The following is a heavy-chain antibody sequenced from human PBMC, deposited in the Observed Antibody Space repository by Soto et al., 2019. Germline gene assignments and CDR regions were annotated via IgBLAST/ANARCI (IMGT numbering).Heavy chain of an antibody. Sequence: GGSLRLSCAASGFTFSSYGMHWVRQAPGKGLEWVAVISYDGSNKYYADSVKGRFTISRDNSKNTLYLQMNSLRAEDTAVYYCAASYSGWPPPIDYWGQGTLVTVSS. CDR2: ISYDGSNK. J-gene: IGHJ4*02. CDR3: AASYSGWPPPIDY. D-gene: IGHD6-19*01. V-gene: IGHV3-30*03. CDR1: GFTFSSYG.